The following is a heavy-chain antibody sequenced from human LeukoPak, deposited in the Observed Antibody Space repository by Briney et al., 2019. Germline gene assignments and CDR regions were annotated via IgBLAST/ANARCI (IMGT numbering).Heavy chain of an antibody. D-gene: IGHD1-26*01. CDR1: GFTVSSNY. Sequence: GSLRLSCAASGFTVSSNYMSWVRQAPGKGLEWIGSISHSGTTYYNPSFKSRITISLDTSKNQFSLKLRSVTAADTAFYYCTREGDVVGATIDSWGQGTLVTVSS. V-gene: IGHV4-38-2*02. CDR3: TREGDVVGATIDS. J-gene: IGHJ4*02. CDR2: ISHSGTT.